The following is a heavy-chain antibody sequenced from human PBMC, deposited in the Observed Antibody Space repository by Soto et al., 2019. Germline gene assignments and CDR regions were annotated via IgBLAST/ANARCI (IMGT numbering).Heavy chain of an antibody. CDR2: INPNSGGT. V-gene: IGHV1-2*04. Sequence: ASVKVSCKASGYTFTGYYMHWVRQAPGQGLEWMGWINPNSGGTNYAQKFQGWVTMTRDTSISTAYMELSRLRSDDTAVYYCAREHRDILTGYYRLDYWGQGTLVTVSS. CDR3: AREHRDILTGYYRLDY. CDR1: GYTFTGYY. D-gene: IGHD3-9*01. J-gene: IGHJ4*02.